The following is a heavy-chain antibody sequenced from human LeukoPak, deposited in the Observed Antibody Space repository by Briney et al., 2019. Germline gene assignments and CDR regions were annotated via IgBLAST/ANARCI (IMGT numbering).Heavy chain of an antibody. CDR1: GFTFSSYW. D-gene: IGHD2-2*01. Sequence: GGSLRLSCAASGFTFSSYWMHWVRQAPGKGLVWVSRINSDGSSTGYADSVKGRFTISRDNAKNTLYLQMNSLRAEDTAVYYCVRDLRYCSSTSCYDPCFDYWGQGTLVTVSS. CDR2: INSDGSST. V-gene: IGHV3-74*01. CDR3: VRDLRYCSSTSCYDPCFDY. J-gene: IGHJ4*02.